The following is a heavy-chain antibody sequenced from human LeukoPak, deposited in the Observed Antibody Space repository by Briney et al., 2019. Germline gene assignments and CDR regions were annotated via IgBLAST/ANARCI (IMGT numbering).Heavy chain of an antibody. J-gene: IGHJ4*02. CDR2: IYHSGST. CDR3: ARSYCSSTSCYEVYHFDY. Sequence: SETLSLTCTVSGYSISSGYYWGWIRQPPGKGLEWIGSIYHSGSTYYNPSLKSRVTISVDTSKNQFSLKLSSVTAADTAVYYCARSYCSSTSCYEVYHFDYWGQGTLVTVSS. D-gene: IGHD2-2*01. CDR1: GYSISSGYY. V-gene: IGHV4-38-2*02.